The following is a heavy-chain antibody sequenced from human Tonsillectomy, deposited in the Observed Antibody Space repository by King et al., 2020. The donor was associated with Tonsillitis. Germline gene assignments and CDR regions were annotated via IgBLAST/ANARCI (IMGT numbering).Heavy chain of an antibody. J-gene: IGHJ4*02. CDR1: GFTFDDYA. Sequence: VQLVESGGGLVQPGRSLRLSCAVSGFTFDDYAMHWVRQAPGKGLEWVSGISWNSGGIAYADSVKGRFSISRDNAKNSLHLQMNSLRVEDTALYEIDYWGQGTLVTVSS. CDR3: DY. V-gene: IGHV3-9*01. CDR2: ISWNSGGI.